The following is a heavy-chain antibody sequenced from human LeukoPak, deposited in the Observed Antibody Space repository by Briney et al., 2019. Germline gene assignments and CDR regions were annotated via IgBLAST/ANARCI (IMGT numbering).Heavy chain of an antibody. CDR1: GYTFTNFG. V-gene: IGHV1-18*01. D-gene: IGHD2-21*02. Sequence: ASVKVSCKASGYTFTNFGITWVRQAPGQGLEWMGWISTDNGNTKYAQKLQGRVTMTTDTSTRTAYMELKSLRSDDTAVYYCGRDLMVVTTPIGNFDYWGQGTLVTVSS. CDR2: ISTDNGNT. CDR3: GRDLMVVTTPIGNFDY. J-gene: IGHJ4*02.